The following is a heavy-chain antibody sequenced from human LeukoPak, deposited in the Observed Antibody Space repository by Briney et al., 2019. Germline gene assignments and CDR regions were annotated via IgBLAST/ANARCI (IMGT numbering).Heavy chain of an antibody. V-gene: IGHV1-69*13. Sequence: SVKVSCKASGGTFSSYAISWVRQAPGQGLEWMGGIIPIFGTANYAQKFQGRVTITVDESTSTAYMELSSLRSEDTAVYYCARAVWSGYGYYYYGMDVWGQGTTVTVSS. CDR1: GGTFSSYA. J-gene: IGHJ6*02. CDR3: ARAVWSGYGYYYYGMDV. D-gene: IGHD3-3*01. CDR2: IIPIFGTA.